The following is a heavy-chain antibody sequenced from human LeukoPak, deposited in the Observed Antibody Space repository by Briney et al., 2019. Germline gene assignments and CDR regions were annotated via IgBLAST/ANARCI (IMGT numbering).Heavy chain of an antibody. CDR3: ATDSGGAPFDY. Sequence: GRSLRLSCAVSGFTFRNYGMHWVRQAPGKGLEWVAVIWNNGVTKGYVDSVKDRFTISRDNSENTLYLQMSNLRPDDTAVYYCATDSGGAPFDYWGQGTLVTVSS. CDR1: GFTFRNYG. D-gene: IGHD6-25*01. V-gene: IGHV3-33*03. CDR2: IWNNGVTK. J-gene: IGHJ4*02.